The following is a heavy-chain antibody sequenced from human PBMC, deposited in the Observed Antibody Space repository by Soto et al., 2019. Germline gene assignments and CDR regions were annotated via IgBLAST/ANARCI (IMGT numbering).Heavy chain of an antibody. V-gene: IGHV4-34*01. Sequence: SETLSLTCAVYGGSFSGYYWSWIRQPPGKGLEWIGEINHSGSTNYNPSLKSRVTISVDTSKNQFSLKLSSVTAADTAVYYCARGLGLTPRMTTVTTSDYWGQGTLVTVSS. CDR1: GGSFSGYY. CDR2: INHSGST. CDR3: ARGLGLTPRMTTVTTSDY. J-gene: IGHJ4*02. D-gene: IGHD4-17*01.